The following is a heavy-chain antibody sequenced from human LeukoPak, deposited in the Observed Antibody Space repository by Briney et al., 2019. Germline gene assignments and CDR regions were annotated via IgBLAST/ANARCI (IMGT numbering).Heavy chain of an antibody. CDR3: ARGTPDWGSSLPFDY. J-gene: IGHJ4*02. V-gene: IGHV4-39*07. CDR2: IYYSGST. CDR1: GGSISSSSYY. D-gene: IGHD6-13*01. Sequence: SETLSLTCTVSGGSISSSSYYWGWIRQPPGKGLEWIGSIYYSGSTYYNPSLKSRVTISVDTSKNQFSLKLSSVTAADTAVYYCARGTPDWGSSLPFDYWGQGTLVTVSS.